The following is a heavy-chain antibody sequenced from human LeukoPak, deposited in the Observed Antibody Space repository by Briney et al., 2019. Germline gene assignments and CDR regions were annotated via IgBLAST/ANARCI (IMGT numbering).Heavy chain of an antibody. D-gene: IGHD6-13*01. CDR1: GFTFSSYA. CDR3: AKKGSSSWYYYFDY. CDR2: ISGSGGST. Sequence: GESLRLSCAASGFTFSSYAMSWVRQAPGKGLEWVSAISGSGGSTYYADSVKGRFTISRDNSKNTLYLQMNSLRAEDTAVYYCAKKGSSSWYYYFDYWGQGTLVTVSS. J-gene: IGHJ4*02. V-gene: IGHV3-23*01.